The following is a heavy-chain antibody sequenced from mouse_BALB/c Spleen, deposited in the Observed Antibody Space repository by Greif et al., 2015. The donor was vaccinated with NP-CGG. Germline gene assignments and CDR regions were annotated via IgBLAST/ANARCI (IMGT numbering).Heavy chain of an antibody. D-gene: IGHD3-2*01. CDR1: GYTFTDYE. Sequence: VQLQQSGAELVRPGASVTLSCKASGYTFTDYEMHWVKQTPVHGLEWIGAIDPETGGTAYNQKFKGKATLTADKSSSTAYMELRSLTSEDSAVYYCTKDSSGYVFAYWGQGTLVTGSA. V-gene: IGHV1-15*01. CDR3: TKDSSGYVFAY. CDR2: IDPETGGT. J-gene: IGHJ3*01.